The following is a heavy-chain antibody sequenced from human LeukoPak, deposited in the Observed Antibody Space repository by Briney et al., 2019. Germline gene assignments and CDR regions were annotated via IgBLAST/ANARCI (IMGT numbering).Heavy chain of an antibody. J-gene: IGHJ5*02. V-gene: IGHV3-21*01. D-gene: IGHD2-15*01. CDR1: GFTFSSYS. Sequence: KSGGSLRLSCAASGFTFSSYSMNWVRQAPGKGLEWVSSISSSSSYIYYADSVKGRFTIYRDNPMNSLYLQMNSLRAEDTAVYYCARDADIVVVVAAPDWFDPWGQGTLVTVSS. CDR2: ISSSSSYI. CDR3: ARDADIVVVVAAPDWFDP.